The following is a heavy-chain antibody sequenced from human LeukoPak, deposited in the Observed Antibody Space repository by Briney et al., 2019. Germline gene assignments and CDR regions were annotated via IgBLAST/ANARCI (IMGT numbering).Heavy chain of an antibody. V-gene: IGHV3-23*01. CDR2: ISGSGGST. CDR1: GFTFSSYA. J-gene: IGHJ4*02. Sequence: GGSLRLSCAASGFTFSSYAMSWVRQAPGKGLEWVSAISGSGGSTYYADSVKGRFTISRDNAKNSLYLQMNSLRAEDTALYYCAKGQGYDILTGLPFDYWGQGTLVTVSS. CDR3: AKGQGYDILTGLPFDY. D-gene: IGHD3-9*01.